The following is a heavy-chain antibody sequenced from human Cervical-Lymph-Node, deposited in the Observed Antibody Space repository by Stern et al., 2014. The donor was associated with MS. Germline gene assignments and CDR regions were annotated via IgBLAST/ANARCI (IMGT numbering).Heavy chain of an antibody. D-gene: IGHD4-17*01. V-gene: IGHV3-30*01. CDR3: ASADYGDYVGVFDI. CDR2: ISYDGSNK. Sequence: VQLVESGGGVVQPGRSLRLSCAASGFTFSSYAMHWVRQAPGKGLEWVAVISYDGSNKYYADSVKGRFTISRDNSKNTLYLQMNSLRAEDTAVYYCASADYGDYVGVFDIWGQGTMVTVSS. J-gene: IGHJ3*02. CDR1: GFTFSSYA.